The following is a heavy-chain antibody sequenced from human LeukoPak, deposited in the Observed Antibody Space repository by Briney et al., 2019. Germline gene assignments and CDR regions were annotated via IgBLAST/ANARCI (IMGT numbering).Heavy chain of an antibody. Sequence: PSETLSPTCTVSGGSISSYYWSWIRQPPGKGLEWIGYIYYSGSTNYNPSLKSRVTISVDTSKNQFSLKLSSVTAADTAVYYCARQDYYDSSGYYGHWGQGTLVTVSS. V-gene: IGHV4-59*08. J-gene: IGHJ4*02. CDR2: IYYSGST. CDR3: ARQDYYDSSGYYGH. CDR1: GGSISSYY. D-gene: IGHD3-22*01.